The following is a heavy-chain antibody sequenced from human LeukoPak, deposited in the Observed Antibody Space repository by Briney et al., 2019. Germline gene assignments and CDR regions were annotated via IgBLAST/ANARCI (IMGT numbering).Heavy chain of an antibody. J-gene: IGHJ6*03. V-gene: IGHV1-8*02. CDR2: MNPNSGNT. D-gene: IGHD3-3*01. Sequence: ASVKVSCKTSGYTFTSYDINWVRQATGQGLEWMGWMNPNSGNTGYAQKFQGRVTMTRNTSISTAYMDLSSLTSEDTAVYYCARSITPPYYMDVWGKGTTVTVSS. CDR3: ARSITPPYYMDV. CDR1: GYTFTSYD.